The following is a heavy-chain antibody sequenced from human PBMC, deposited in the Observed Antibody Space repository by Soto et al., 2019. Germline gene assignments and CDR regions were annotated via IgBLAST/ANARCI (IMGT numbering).Heavy chain of an antibody. CDR3: ARDNRHGYYYDSSGYPTYYFDY. Sequence: QVQLVQSGAEVKKPGASVKVSCKASGYTFTGYYMHWVRQAPGQGLEWMGWINPNSGGTNYAQKYQGWVTMTRKTSISTAYMELSRLRSDDTAVYYCARDNRHGYYYDSSGYPTYYFDYWGQGTLVTVSS. D-gene: IGHD3-22*01. CDR2: INPNSGGT. CDR1: GYTFTGYY. V-gene: IGHV1-2*04. J-gene: IGHJ4*02.